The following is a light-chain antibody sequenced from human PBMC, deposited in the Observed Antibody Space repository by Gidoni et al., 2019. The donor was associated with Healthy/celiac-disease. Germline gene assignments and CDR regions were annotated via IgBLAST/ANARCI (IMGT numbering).Light chain of an antibody. CDR2: KAS. J-gene: IGKJ3*01. Sequence: DIQMTKSPSTLSASVGDRVTITCRASQSISSWLAWYQQKPGKAPKLLIYKASSLESGVPSRCSGSGSGTEFTLTISSLQPDDFATYYCQQYNSYLFTFGPGTKVDIK. CDR3: QQYNSYLFT. CDR1: QSISSW. V-gene: IGKV1-5*03.